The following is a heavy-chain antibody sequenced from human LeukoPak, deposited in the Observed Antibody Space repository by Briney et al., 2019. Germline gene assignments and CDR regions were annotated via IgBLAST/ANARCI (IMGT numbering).Heavy chain of an antibody. V-gene: IGHV1-8*01. Sequence: ASVKVSCKASGYTFTSYDINWVRQATGQGLEWMGWMNPNSGNTGYAQKFQGGVTMTRNTSTSTAYMELSSLRSDDTAVYYCARNYYDSSGQYYFDYWGQGTLVTVSS. CDR3: ARNYYDSSGQYYFDY. CDR1: GYTFTSYD. CDR2: MNPNSGNT. D-gene: IGHD3-22*01. J-gene: IGHJ4*02.